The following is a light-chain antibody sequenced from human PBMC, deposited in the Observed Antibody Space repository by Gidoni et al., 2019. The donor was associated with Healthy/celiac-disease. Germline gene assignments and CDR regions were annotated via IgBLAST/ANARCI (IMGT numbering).Light chain of an antibody. V-gene: IGKV1-39*01. CDR1: QSISSS. CDR2: AAT. J-gene: IGKJ4*01. CDR3: QPSYSTPLT. Sequence: DIQMSQSPSALSASVGDRVTITCRASQSISSSLNWYQQKPGKAPKLLIYAATSLQSGVPSRFSGSGSGKDFTLTSSSLEPEDFATYYRQPSYSTPLTFGGGTKVEIK.